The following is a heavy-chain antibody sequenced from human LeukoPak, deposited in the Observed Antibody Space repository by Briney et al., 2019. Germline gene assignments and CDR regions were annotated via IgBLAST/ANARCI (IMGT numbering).Heavy chain of an antibody. J-gene: IGHJ4*02. CDR3: AKDPRGGYSGSWYFDY. D-gene: IGHD5-12*01. CDR2: ISGSG. CDR1: GFTFSSYV. V-gene: IGHV3-23*01. Sequence: GGSLRLSCSASGFTFSSYVLSWVRQAPGKGLEWVSAISGSGYADSVKGRFTISRDNSKDTLYLQMNSLTAEDTAVYYCAKDPRGGYSGSWYFDYWGQGTLVTVSS.